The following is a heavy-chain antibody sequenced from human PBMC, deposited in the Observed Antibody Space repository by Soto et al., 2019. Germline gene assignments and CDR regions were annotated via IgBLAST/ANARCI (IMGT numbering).Heavy chain of an antibody. CDR1: GYSISSGYY. CDR2: IYHSGNT. CDR3: ARECYYYDSSGLDY. Sequence: SETLSLTCTVSGYSISSGYYWGWIRQPPGKGLEWIGSIYHSGNTYYNPSLKSRVTISVDTSKNQFSLKLSAVTAADTAVYYCARECYYYDSSGLDYWGQGTLVTVSS. V-gene: IGHV4-38-2*02. D-gene: IGHD3-22*01. J-gene: IGHJ4*02.